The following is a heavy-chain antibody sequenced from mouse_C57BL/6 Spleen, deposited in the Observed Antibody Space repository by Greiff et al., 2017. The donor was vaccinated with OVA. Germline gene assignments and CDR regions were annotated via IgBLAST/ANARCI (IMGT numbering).Heavy chain of an antibody. CDR3: TSYYGKGHYYAMDY. CDR1: GFSLTSYG. CDR2: IWSDGST. D-gene: IGHD2-1*01. J-gene: IGHJ4*01. Sequence: VKLMESGPGLVAPSQSLSITCTVSGFSLTSYGVHWVRQPPGKGLEWLVVIWSDGSTTYNSALKSRLSISKDNSKSQVFLKMNSLQTDDAAKYCCTSYYGKGHYYAMDYWGQGTSVTVSS. V-gene: IGHV2-6*03.